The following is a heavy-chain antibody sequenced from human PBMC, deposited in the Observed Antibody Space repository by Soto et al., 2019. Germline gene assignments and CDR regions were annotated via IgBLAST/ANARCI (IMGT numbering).Heavy chain of an antibody. CDR1: GYTFTNYA. CDR3: ARSGNYGGKEPVH. J-gene: IGHJ4*02. D-gene: IGHD4-17*01. CDR2: INAGNGNT. Sequence: ASVKVSCKASGYTFTNYAMHWVRQAPGQRLEWMGWINAGNGNTKYSQKFQGRVTITGDTSASTAYMDLSSLRSEDTAVYYCARSGNYGGKEPVHWGQGTLVTVS. V-gene: IGHV1-3*01.